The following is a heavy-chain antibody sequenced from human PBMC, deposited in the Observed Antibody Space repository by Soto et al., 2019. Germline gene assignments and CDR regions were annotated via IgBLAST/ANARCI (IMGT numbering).Heavy chain of an antibody. J-gene: IGHJ4*02. CDR3: VKRRSSGYYDY. Sequence: GGSTYYADSVKGRFTISRDNSKNTLYLQMSSLRVEDTSVYYCVKRRSSGYYDYWGQGTLVTVSS. CDR2: GGST. V-gene: IGHV3-64D*06. D-gene: IGHD6-19*01.